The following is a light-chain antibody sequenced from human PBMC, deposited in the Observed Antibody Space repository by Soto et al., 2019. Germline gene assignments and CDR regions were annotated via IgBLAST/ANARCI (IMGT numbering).Light chain of an antibody. J-gene: IGLJ1*01. CDR1: SSNIGAGYD. CDR2: GNT. Sequence: QSVLTQPPSVSGAPGQRVTISCTGSSSNIGAGYDVSWYQQLPGTAPKFLIYGNTDRPSGVPDRFSGSKSGTSASLAIPGLQAEDEADYYCQSYDSSLSGYVFGTGTKLTVL. V-gene: IGLV1-40*01. CDR3: QSYDSSLSGYV.